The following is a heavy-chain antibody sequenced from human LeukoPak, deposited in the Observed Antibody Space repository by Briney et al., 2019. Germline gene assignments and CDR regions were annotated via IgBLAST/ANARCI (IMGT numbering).Heavy chain of an antibody. D-gene: IGHD6-13*01. V-gene: IGHV3-11*05. J-gene: IGHJ4*02. CDR3: ARVGPYSSSWYYFDY. CDR1: GFTFSDYY. Sequence: GGSLRLSCAASGFTFSDYYMSWIRQAPGKGLEWVSYISSSSSYTNYADSVKGRFTISRDNAKNSLYLQMNSLRAEDTAVYYCARVGPYSSSWYYFDYRGQGTLVTVSS. CDR2: ISSSSSYT.